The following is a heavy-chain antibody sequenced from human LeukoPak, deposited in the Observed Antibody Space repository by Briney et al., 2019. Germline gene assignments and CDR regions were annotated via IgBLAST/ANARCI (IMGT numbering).Heavy chain of an antibody. Sequence: GGSLRLSCAASRFTFSSISMNWDRQAPGKGLEWVSSISSSSSYIYYADSVKGRFTISRDNARNSRYRQMNSLRAEDTAVYYCASVGATTGGSYWYFDLWGRGTLVTVSS. J-gene: IGHJ2*01. V-gene: IGHV3-21*01. CDR3: ASVGATTGGSYWYFDL. D-gene: IGHD1-26*01. CDR2: ISSSSSYI. CDR1: RFTFSSIS.